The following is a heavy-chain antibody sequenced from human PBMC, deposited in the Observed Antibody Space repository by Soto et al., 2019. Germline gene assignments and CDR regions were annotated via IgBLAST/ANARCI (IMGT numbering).Heavy chain of an antibody. V-gene: IGHV3-21*01. CDR2: ISSSSSYI. Sequence: GGSLRLSCVGSGFAFSRYWMSWVRQAPGKGLEWVSSISSSSSYIYYADSVKGRFTISRDNAKNSLYLQMNSLRAEDTAVYYCAREGSLQHLGPWGQGTLVTVSS. CDR1: GFAFSRYW. D-gene: IGHD1-1*01. CDR3: AREGSLQHLGP. J-gene: IGHJ5*02.